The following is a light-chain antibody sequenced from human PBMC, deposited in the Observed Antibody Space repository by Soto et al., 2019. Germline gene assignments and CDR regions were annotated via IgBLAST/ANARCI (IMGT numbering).Light chain of an antibody. J-gene: IGLJ3*02. V-gene: IGLV2-14*01. CDR2: EVT. CDR1: GSDVGGYDY. Sequence: QSALTQPASVSGSPGQSITISCTGTGSDVGGYDYVSWYQHHPGKAPKVMIYEVTNRPSGVSNRFSGSKSGNTASLTVSGLQAEDEADYYCSSYAGINNLGVFGGGTKVTVL. CDR3: SSYAGINNLGV.